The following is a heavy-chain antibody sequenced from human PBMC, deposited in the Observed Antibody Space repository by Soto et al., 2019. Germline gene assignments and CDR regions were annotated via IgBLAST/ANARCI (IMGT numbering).Heavy chain of an antibody. D-gene: IGHD6-13*01. CDR3: ARGVVGSSWYPLPYYYYGMDV. V-gene: IGHV3-33*01. J-gene: IGHJ6*02. CDR2: IWYDGSNK. CDR1: GFTFSSYG. Sequence: QVQLVESGGGVVQPGRSLRLSCAASGFTFSSYGMHWVRQAPGKGLEWVAVIWYDGSNKYYADSVKGRFTISRDNSKITLYLQMNSLRAEDTAVYYCARGVVGSSWYPLPYYYYGMDVWGQGTTVTVSS.